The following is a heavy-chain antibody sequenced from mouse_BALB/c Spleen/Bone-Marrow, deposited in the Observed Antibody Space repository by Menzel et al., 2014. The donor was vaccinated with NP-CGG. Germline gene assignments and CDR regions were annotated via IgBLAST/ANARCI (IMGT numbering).Heavy chain of an antibody. Sequence: EVKLLESGGGLVQPGGSLKLSCAASGFDFSRYWMSWVRQAPGKGLEWIGEINPDSNTINYTPSLKDKFIISRDNAKNTLYLQVSKVRSEDTALYYCSRLGYYGGFAYWGQGTLVTVSA. J-gene: IGHJ3*01. CDR2: INPDSNTI. CDR1: GFDFSRYW. D-gene: IGHD2-3*01. V-gene: IGHV4-1*02. CDR3: SRLGYYGGFAY.